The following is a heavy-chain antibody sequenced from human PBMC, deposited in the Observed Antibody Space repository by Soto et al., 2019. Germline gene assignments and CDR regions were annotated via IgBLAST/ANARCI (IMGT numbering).Heavy chain of an antibody. V-gene: IGHV1-18*01. Sequence: ASVKVSCKASGYTFTSYGISWVRQAPGQGLEWMGWISAYNGNTNYAQKLQGRVTMTTDTSTSTAYMELRRLRSDDTAVYYCAREGGYADDYYYYYMDVWGKGTTVTVSS. CDR3: AREGGYADDYYYYYMDV. D-gene: IGHD5-12*01. CDR2: ISAYNGNT. J-gene: IGHJ6*03. CDR1: GYTFTSYG.